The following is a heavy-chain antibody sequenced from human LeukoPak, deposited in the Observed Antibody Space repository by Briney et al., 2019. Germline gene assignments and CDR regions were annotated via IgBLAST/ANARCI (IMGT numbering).Heavy chain of an antibody. D-gene: IGHD1-26*01. J-gene: IGHJ4*02. CDR1: GFTFNNYV. V-gene: IGHV3-30*04. CDR3: TRDPIMGVPDYFDY. Sequence: GGSLRLSCAASGFTFNNYVMHWVRQAPGKGLEWVAVMSIDGNIRLYADSVRGRFTISRDNSRNTLYLQLNSLRAEDTAVYYCTRDPIMGVPDYFDYWGQGTLVAVSS. CDR2: MSIDGNIR.